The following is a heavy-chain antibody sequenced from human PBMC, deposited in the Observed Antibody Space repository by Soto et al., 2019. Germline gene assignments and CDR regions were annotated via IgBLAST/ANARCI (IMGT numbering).Heavy chain of an antibody. CDR3: ARVQPEDYAFWSGYYDY. D-gene: IGHD3-3*01. Sequence: PSETLSLTCTVSGGSISSGDYYWSWIRQPPGKGLEWIGYIYYSGSTYYNPSLKSRVTISVDTSKNQFSLKLSSVTAADTAVYYCARVQPEDYAFWSGYYDYWGREPWSPSPQ. CDR1: GGSISSGDYY. J-gene: IGHJ4*02. V-gene: IGHV4-30-4*01. CDR2: IYYSGST.